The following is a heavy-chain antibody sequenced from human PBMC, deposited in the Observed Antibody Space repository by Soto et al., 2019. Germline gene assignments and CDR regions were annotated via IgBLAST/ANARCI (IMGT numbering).Heavy chain of an antibody. Sequence: EVQLLESGGGLVQAGGSLRLSCAASGFTFSSYAMGWGRQAPGKGLEWVSSIDSSGGSTYYADSVKGRFTMSRDKSKNTLYLQMNSLRAEDTAVYYCARRLLGATVTYFDYWGQGTLVTVSS. J-gene: IGHJ4*01. CDR2: IDSSGGST. CDR3: ARRLLGATVTYFDY. D-gene: IGHD1-26*01. CDR1: GFTFSSYA. V-gene: IGHV3-23*01.